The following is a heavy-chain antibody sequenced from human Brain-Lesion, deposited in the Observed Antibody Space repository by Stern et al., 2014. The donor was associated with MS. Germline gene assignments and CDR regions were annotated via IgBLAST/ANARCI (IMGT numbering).Heavy chain of an antibody. J-gene: IGHJ5*02. V-gene: IGHV4-39*01. D-gene: IGHD2-15*01. CDR3: AGEEDIRYCSGGSCTGNWFDP. CDR2: IYYSGNT. Sequence: QVQLQESGPGLVKPSETLSLTCTVAGGSVSSTSYAWAWIRQPPGKGLEWIGTIYYSGNTYYRPSLQSRLTISLDTAKNQFSLQLRSVTAADTAVYYCAGEEDIRYCSGGSCTGNWFDPWGQGTLVTVSS. CDR1: GGSVSSTSYA.